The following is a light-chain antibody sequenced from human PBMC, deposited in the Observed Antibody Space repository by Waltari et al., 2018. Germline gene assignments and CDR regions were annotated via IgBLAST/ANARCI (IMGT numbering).Light chain of an antibody. J-gene: IGLJ3*02. CDR3: ATWDDSLSVWL. CDR2: RNG. Sequence: QSVLTQPPSASGAPGQRVTISCSGSTSNIGNSFVYWYKQLPGTTPKLLIYRNGQRPSGVADRISGSKSGTSASLAISGLRSEDEADYYCATWDDSLSVWLFGGGTKLTVL. CDR1: TSNIGNSF. V-gene: IGLV1-47*01.